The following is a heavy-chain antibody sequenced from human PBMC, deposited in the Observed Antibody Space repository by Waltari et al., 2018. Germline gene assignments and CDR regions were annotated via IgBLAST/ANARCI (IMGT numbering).Heavy chain of an antibody. Sequence: QVQLQESGPGLVKPWETLSLTCTVSGGSISSYFWSWIRQPPGKGLEWIGYISYSGSTNYNPALKSRVTISIDTAENQFSLKLSSVTAADTAVYYCARLYSNYESYYCDYWGQGTLVTVSS. V-gene: IGHV4-59*01. CDR2: ISYSGST. J-gene: IGHJ4*02. CDR1: GGSISSYF. CDR3: ARLYSNYESYYCDY. D-gene: IGHD4-4*01.